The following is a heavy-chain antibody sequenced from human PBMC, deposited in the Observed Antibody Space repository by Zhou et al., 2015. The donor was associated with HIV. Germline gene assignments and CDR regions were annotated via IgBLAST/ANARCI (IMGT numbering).Heavy chain of an antibody. V-gene: IGHV1-46*01. J-gene: IGHJ4*02. Sequence: QVQLVQSGAEVKKPGASVKVSCKASGYTFTSYYMHWVRQAPGQGLEWMGIINPSGGSTSYAQKFQGRVTMTRDTSTSTVYMELSSLRSEDTAVYYCAREVTMIVVVITHSYFDYWGQGTLVTVSS. CDR2: INPSGGST. CDR1: GYTFTSYY. D-gene: IGHD3-22*01. CDR3: AREVTMIVVVITHSYFDY.